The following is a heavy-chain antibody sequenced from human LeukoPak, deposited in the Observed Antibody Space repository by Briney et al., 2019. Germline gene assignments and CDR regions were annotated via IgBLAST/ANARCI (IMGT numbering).Heavy chain of an antibody. CDR2: IYYSRRT. CDR1: GGSISSSSYY. D-gene: IGHD2-2*01. Sequence: PSETLSLTCTVSGGSISSSSYYSGWIRQPPGKGLEWIGSIYYSRRTYYTPSLKIRVTISVDTSKNQFSLRLTSVTAADTAVYYCARSPTKRVPEDYWGQGTLVTVSS. V-gene: IGHV4-39*07. CDR3: ARSPTKRVPEDY. J-gene: IGHJ4*02.